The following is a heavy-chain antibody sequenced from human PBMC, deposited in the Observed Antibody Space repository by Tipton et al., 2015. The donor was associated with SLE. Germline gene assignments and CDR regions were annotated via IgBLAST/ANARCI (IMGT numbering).Heavy chain of an antibody. J-gene: IGHJ6*02. D-gene: IGHD5/OR15-5a*01. V-gene: IGHV3-23*01. Sequence: LSLTCAASGFTFSSYAMSWVRQAPGKGLEWVSAISGSGGSTYYADSVKGRFTISRDNSKNTLYLQMNSLRAEDTAVYYCAKDLSTMGYYYYGMDVWGQGTTVTVSS. CDR2: ISGSGGST. CDR1: GFTFSSYA. CDR3: AKDLSTMGYYYYGMDV.